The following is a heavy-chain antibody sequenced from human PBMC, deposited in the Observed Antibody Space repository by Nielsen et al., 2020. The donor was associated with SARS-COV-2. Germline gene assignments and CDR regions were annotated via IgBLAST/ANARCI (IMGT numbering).Heavy chain of an antibody. D-gene: IGHD3-16*01. Sequence: WIRQPPGKGLEWIGYIYYSGSTNYNPSLKSRVTISVDTSKNQFSLKLSSVTAADTAVYYCARDRGYYYYGMDVWGQGTTVTVSS. J-gene: IGHJ6*02. CDR2: IYYSGST. CDR3: ARDRGYYYYGMDV. V-gene: IGHV4-59*01.